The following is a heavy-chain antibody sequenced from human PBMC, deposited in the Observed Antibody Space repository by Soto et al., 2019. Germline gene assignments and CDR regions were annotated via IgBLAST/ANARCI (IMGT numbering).Heavy chain of an antibody. CDR2: IIPIFGTA. V-gene: IGHV1-69*13. CDR1: GGTFSSYA. D-gene: IGHD2-2*01. J-gene: IGHJ6*02. Sequence: GASVKVSCKASGGTFSSYAISWVRQAPGQGLEWMGGIIPIFGTANYAQKFQGRVTITADESTSTAYMELSSLRSEDTAVYYCARYIVVVRAAMGTYGMDVWVQGTTVTVS. CDR3: ARYIVVVRAAMGTYGMDV.